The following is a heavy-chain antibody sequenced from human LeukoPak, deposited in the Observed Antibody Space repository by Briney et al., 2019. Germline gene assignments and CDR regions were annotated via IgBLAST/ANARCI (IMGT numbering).Heavy chain of an antibody. Sequence: GASVNVSCKASGYSFMSYYMHWVRQAPGQGLEWMGIINPSSGSTSYAQKFQGRVTMTRDTSTSTVYMELSSLRSEDTAVYFCARSVIDNSGAFHQNDYWGLGTLVTVSS. CDR3: ARSVIDNSGAFHQNDY. V-gene: IGHV1-46*01. CDR2: INPSSGST. D-gene: IGHD3-22*01. CDR1: GYSFMSYY. J-gene: IGHJ4*02.